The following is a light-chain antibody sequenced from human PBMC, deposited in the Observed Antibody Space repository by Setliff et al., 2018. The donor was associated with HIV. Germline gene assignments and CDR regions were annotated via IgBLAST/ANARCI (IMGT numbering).Light chain of an antibody. J-gene: IGLJ1*01. V-gene: IGLV2-11*01. CDR1: SNTFGTYNY. Sequence: QSALTQPRSVSGSPGQSVTIFCSGSSNTFGTYNYVSWYQQQPGKAPRLIIYDVSERPPGVPDRFSGSKSGNTASLTISGLQAEDEADYYCCSNAARPTFYVFGSGTKVTVL. CDR3: CSNAARPTFYV. CDR2: DVS.